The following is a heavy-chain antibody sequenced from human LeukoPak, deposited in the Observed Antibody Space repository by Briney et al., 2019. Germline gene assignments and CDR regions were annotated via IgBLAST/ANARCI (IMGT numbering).Heavy chain of an antibody. D-gene: IGHD3-22*01. V-gene: IGHV3-23*01. CDR3: AKEDSSSSRYYFDY. CDR1: GFAFSNYA. Sequence: PGGSLRLSCAASGFAFSNYAMTWVRQAPGMGLEWVSSVSPGGGGTYYPRSVKGRFTISRVNSKNTLYLQIDGLGAEDTALYYCAKEDSSSSRYYFDYWGQGALVTVSS. J-gene: IGHJ4*02. CDR2: VSPGGGGT.